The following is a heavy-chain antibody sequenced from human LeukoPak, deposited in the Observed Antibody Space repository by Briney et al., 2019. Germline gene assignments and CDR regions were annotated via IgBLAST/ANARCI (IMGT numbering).Heavy chain of an antibody. J-gene: IGHJ3*02. Sequence: GDSVKVSCKASDYTFTRYGISWVGQAPGQVLEWMGWISGDNANTNLAQKFRGRVIMTTDTSTTTAYMELRSLRSDDTAIYYCAREGDGRSGEVRAFEIWGQGTMVTVSS. CDR1: DYTFTRYG. D-gene: IGHD3-10*01. CDR2: ISGDNANT. CDR3: AREGDGRSGEVRAFEI. V-gene: IGHV1-18*01.